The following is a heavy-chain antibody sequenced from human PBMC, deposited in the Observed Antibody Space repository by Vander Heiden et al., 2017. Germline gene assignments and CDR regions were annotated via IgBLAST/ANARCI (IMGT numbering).Heavy chain of an antibody. Sequence: GFTFSSYAMHWVRQAPGKGLEWVAVISYDGSNKYYADSVKGRFTISRDNSKNTLYLQMNSLGAEDTAVYYCARGYLGLLYGDYVYYWGQGTLVTVSS. CDR1: GFTFSSYA. CDR2: ISYDGSNK. V-gene: IGHV3-30-3*01. CDR3: ARGYLGLLYGDYVYY. J-gene: IGHJ4*02. D-gene: IGHD4-17*01.